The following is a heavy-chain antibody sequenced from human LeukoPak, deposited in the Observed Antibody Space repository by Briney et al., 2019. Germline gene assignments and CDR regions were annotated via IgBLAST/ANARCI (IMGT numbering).Heavy chain of an antibody. D-gene: IGHD3-22*01. J-gene: IGHJ4*02. CDR2: VYPGDSDT. CDR3: ARLEGSYYDSSGYFDY. V-gene: IGHV5-51*01. CDR1: GYTFTGDW. Sequence: GESLKISCKASGYTFTGDWIGWVRQMPGKGLEWMGIVYPGDSDTRYSPSFQGQVTLSADKSINTAYLQWSTLKASDTAMYYCARLEGSYYDSSGYFDYWGQGTLVTVSS.